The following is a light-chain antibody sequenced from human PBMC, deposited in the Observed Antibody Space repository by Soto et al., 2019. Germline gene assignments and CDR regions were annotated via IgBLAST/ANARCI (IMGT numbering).Light chain of an antibody. CDR2: GAF. CDR1: QSVSSSY. J-gene: IGKJ2*01. CDR3: QQYSSSLMYT. V-gene: IGKV3-20*01. Sequence: EIVLTQSPGTLSLSPGERATLSCRASQSVSSSYLAWYQQKPGQAPRLLIYGAFSRATGIPDRFSGSGSGTDFTLTISRLEPEDFAVYYCQQYSSSLMYTFGQGTKLEIK.